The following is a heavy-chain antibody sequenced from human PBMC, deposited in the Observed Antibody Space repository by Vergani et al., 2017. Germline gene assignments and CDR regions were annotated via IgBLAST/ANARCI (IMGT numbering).Heavy chain of an antibody. CDR1: GGSISSSSYY. D-gene: IGHD2-2*01. CDR3: ARDAEKGYCSSTSCQWVSEGFDP. Sequence: QLQLQESGPGLVKPSETLSLTCTVSGGSISSSSYYWGWIRQPPGKGLEWIGSIYYSGSTYYNPSLKSRVTISVDTSKNQFSLKLSSVTAADTAVYYCARDAEKGYCSSTSCQWVSEGFDPWGQGTLVTVSS. V-gene: IGHV4-39*02. J-gene: IGHJ5*02. CDR2: IYYSGST.